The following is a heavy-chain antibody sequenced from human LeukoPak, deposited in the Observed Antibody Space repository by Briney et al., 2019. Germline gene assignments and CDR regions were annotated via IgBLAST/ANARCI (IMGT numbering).Heavy chain of an antibody. CDR2: ISSSGSTI. Sequence: GGSLRLSCAASGFTFSSYEMNWVRQAPGKGLEWVSYISSSGSTIYYADSVKGRFTISRDNAKNSLYLQMNSLRAEDTAVYYCARVGMWIQLWLDYWGQGTLVTVSS. D-gene: IGHD5-18*01. V-gene: IGHV3-48*03. CDR3: ARVGMWIQLWLDY. CDR1: GFTFSSYE. J-gene: IGHJ4*02.